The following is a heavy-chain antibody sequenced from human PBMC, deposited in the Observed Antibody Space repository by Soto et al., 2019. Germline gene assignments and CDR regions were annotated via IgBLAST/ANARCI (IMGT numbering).Heavy chain of an antibody. CDR3: AKSPGMYYYDSSGYYHYDY. J-gene: IGHJ4*02. D-gene: IGHD3-22*01. CDR1: GFTFSSYS. CDR2: ISGSGGST. V-gene: IGHV3-23*01. Sequence: GGSLRLSCAASGFTFSSYSMNWVRQAPGKGLEWVSAISGSGGSTYYADSVKGRFTISRDNSKNTLYLQMNSLRAEDTAVYYCAKSPGMYYYDSSGYYHYDYWGQGTLVTVSS.